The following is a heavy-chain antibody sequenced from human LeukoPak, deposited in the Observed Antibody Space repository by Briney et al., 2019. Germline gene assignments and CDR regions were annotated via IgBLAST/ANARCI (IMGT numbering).Heavy chain of an antibody. V-gene: IGHV3-30*18. CDR2: ISYDGSNK. D-gene: IGHD2-2*01. CDR3: AKDVTHSSTSCPDY. CDR1: GFTFSSYG. J-gene: IGHJ4*02. Sequence: GGSLRLSCAASGFTFSSYGMHWVRQAPGKGLEWVAVISYDGSNKYYADSVKGRFTISRDNSKNTLYLQMNSLRAEDTAVYYCAKDVTHSSTSCPDYWGQGTLVTVSS.